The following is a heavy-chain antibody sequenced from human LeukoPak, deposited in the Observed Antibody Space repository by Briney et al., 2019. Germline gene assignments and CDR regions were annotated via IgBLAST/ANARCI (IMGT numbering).Heavy chain of an antibody. J-gene: IGHJ5*02. Sequence: SETLSLTCTVSDDSISDYYRGWIRQPPGKGLEWIGYFHNSGTSTYNPSLKSRVTISADTSKNQFSLKLNSLTTADTAVYYCTRHVRIVVVPAAIPLKFDPWGQGTLVTVSS. V-gene: IGHV4-59*01. D-gene: IGHD2-2*02. CDR3: TRHVRIVVVPAAIPLKFDP. CDR1: DDSISDYY. CDR2: FHNSGTS.